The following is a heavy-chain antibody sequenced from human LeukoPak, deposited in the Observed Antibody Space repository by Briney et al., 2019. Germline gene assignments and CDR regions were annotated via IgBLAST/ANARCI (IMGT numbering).Heavy chain of an antibody. CDR3: ARVRGLAGTNYGMDV. CDR1: GGSISSYY. J-gene: IGHJ6*02. V-gene: IGHV4-4*07. CDR2: IYTSGST. D-gene: IGHD6-19*01. Sequence: SETLSLTCTVSGGSISSYYWSWIRQPAGKGLEWIGRIYTSGSTNYNPSLKSRVTISVDTSKNQFSLKLSSVTAADTAVYYCARVRGLAGTNYGMDVWGQGTTVTVSS.